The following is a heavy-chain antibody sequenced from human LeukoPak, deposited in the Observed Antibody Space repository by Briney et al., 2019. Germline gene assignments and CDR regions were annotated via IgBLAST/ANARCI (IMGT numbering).Heavy chain of an antibody. D-gene: IGHD6-6*01. V-gene: IGHV4-31*03. CDR3: ARDRREIRSSIAALDDLDYFDY. CDR1: GGSISSGGYY. J-gene: IGHJ4*02. CDR2: IYYSGST. Sequence: SETLSLTCTVSGGSISSGGYYWSWIRQHPGKGLEWIGYIYYSGSTYYNPSLKSRVTISVDTSKNQFSLKLSSVTAADTAVYYCARDRREIRSSIAALDDLDYFDYWGQGTLVTVSS.